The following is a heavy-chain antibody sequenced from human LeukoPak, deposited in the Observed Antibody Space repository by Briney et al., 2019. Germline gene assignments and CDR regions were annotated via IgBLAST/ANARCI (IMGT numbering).Heavy chain of an antibody. CDR3: ATRQDY. CDR1: GFTFNTYS. V-gene: IGHV3-48*01. CDR2: ISNSGNTI. J-gene: IGHJ4*02. Sequence: GGSLRLSCAASGFTFNTYSMNWVRQAPGKGLEWISYISNSGNTIYYADSVKGRFTISRDNAKNSLYLQMNSLRAKDSAVYYCATRQDYWGQGTLVTVSS.